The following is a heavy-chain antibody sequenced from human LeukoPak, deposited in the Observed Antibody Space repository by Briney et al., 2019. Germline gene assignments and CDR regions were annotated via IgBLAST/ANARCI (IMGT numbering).Heavy chain of an antibody. CDR1: GYSISSGYS. Sequence: SETLSLTCTVSGYSISSGYSWSWIRQPPGKGLEWIGYIYYSGSTYYNPSLKSRVTISVDTSKNQFSLKLSSVTAADTAVYYCARGSGDYGFMYFDLWGRGTLVTVSS. CDR2: IYYSGST. J-gene: IGHJ2*01. D-gene: IGHD4-17*01. CDR3: ARGSGDYGFMYFDL. V-gene: IGHV4-30-4*07.